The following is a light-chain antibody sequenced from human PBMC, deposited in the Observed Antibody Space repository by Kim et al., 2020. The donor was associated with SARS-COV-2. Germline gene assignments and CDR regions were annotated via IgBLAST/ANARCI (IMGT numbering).Light chain of an antibody. CDR3: MQTLQTPRS. CDR2: LGS. Sequence: DIVMTQSPLSLPVTPGEPASISCRSSQSLLHSNGYNYLDWYLQKPGQSPQLLIYLGSNRASGVPDRFSGSGSGTDFTLKISRVKAEDVGVYYCMQTLQTPRSFGEGTNLEI. J-gene: IGKJ2*01. V-gene: IGKV2-28*01. CDR1: QSLLHSNGYNY.